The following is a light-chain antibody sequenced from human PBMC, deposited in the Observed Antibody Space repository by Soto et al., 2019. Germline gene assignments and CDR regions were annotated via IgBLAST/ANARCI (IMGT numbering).Light chain of an antibody. CDR3: QQYGNSPYT. V-gene: IGKV3-20*01. CDR1: QSVSNNY. Sequence: EIVLTQSPGTLSLSPGERGALSCRASQSVSNNYLAWYQQKPGQAPRLLISAASRRATGIPDRFSGSGSGTEFTLTISRLEPEAFAVYSWQQYGNSPYTFGQGTKLEIK. CDR2: AAS. J-gene: IGKJ2*01.